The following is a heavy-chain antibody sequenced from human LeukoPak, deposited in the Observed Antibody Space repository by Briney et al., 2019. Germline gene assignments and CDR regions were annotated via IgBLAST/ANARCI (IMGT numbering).Heavy chain of an antibody. D-gene: IGHD5-18*01. CDR2: MFYNGTT. CDR1: RASITSPGYY. V-gene: IGHV4-31*01. CDR3: ARDRMDTALAFFFDY. Sequence: SETLSLTCSVSRASITSPGYYWTWIRQYPGKGLEWIGNMFYNGTTYYNPSFKGQVTVSGDTSKNQFSLNLNSVTAADTAVYYCARDRMDTALAFFFDYWGQGTLVTVSS. J-gene: IGHJ4*02.